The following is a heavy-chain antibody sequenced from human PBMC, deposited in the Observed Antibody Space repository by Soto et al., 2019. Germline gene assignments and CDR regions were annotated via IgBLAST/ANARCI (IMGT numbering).Heavy chain of an antibody. CDR1: GFSLTTGGVA. D-gene: IGHD2-21*02. J-gene: IGHJ2*01. V-gene: IGHV2-5*02. CDR3: ENTACGGRDCYAWGSFNL. Sequence: QITLKESGPTLVKPTQTLTLTCTFSGFSLTTGGVAVGWIRQPPGKALEWLALIYWEDDKRYSPSLKSMLSSSKDTAENLAVLTKTNMDPVDTATDYGENTACGGRDCYAWGSFNLLGRGTLCTVSS. CDR2: IYWEDDK.